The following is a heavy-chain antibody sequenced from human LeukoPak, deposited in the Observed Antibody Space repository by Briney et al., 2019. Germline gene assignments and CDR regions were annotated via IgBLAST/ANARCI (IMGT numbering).Heavy chain of an antibody. J-gene: IGHJ5*02. CDR1: GFTLSSYW. V-gene: IGHV3-7*01. Sequence: QPGGSLRLSCAASGFTLSSYWMGWVRQAPGMGLEWVATIKQDGSEKYYLDSVKGRFTISRDNAKNSLFLQMNSLRAEDTAVYYCAGARGWKFSSWGQGTLVTVSS. CDR3: AGARGWKFSS. CDR2: IKQDGSEK. D-gene: IGHD1-1*01.